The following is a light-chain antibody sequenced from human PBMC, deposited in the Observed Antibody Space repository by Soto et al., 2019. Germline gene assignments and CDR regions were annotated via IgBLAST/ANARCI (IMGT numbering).Light chain of an antibody. CDR1: QSISGW. Sequence: DIQMTQAPSTLSASLGARATITCRASQSISGWLAWYQQKPGKAPKLLIFDVSSLERGVPSRFSGSGSGTEFTLTISNLQPDDFANYYCQQYTSYPWTFGQGTKVDIK. CDR2: DVS. V-gene: IGKV1-5*01. J-gene: IGKJ1*01. CDR3: QQYTSYPWT.